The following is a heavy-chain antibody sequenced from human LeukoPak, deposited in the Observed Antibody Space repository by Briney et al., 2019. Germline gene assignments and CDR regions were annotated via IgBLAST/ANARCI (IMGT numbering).Heavy chain of an antibody. Sequence: ASVKVSCKAFGYTFTSYAISWVRQAPGQGLEWMGWISGHNDDTNYAQRLQGRVTMTTDTSTSTAYMELRSLRSDDTAVYYCARAGYCSGGSCYPYYYYYYMDVWGKGTTVTVSS. CDR3: ARAGYCSGGSCYPYYYYYYMDV. CDR2: ISGHNDDT. V-gene: IGHV1-18*01. D-gene: IGHD2-15*01. CDR1: GYTFTSYA. J-gene: IGHJ6*03.